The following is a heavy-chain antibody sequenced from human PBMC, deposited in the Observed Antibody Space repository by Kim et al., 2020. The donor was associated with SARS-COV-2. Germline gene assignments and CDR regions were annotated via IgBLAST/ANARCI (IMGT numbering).Heavy chain of an antibody. J-gene: IGHJ5*02. CDR3: ARQGHRVTIVNWFDP. D-gene: IGHD1-26*01. V-gene: IGHV5-51*01. CDR2: IDPADSDT. Sequence: GESLKISCEGSGYDFSMYWIAWLRQVPGKGLEWMGKIDPADSDTRYSPSFEGHVTISADKSIGTAYLQWSSLKASDTAMYYCARQGHRVTIVNWFDPWGQGTLVTVSS. CDR1: GYDFSMYW.